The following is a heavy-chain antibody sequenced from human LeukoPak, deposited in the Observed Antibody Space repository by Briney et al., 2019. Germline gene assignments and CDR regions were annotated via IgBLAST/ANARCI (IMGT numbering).Heavy chain of an antibody. CDR1: GFTFSSYA. D-gene: IGHD3-3*01. CDR3: AKALWSGPKNFDY. J-gene: IGHJ4*02. CDR2: ISGSGGTT. V-gene: IGHV3-23*01. Sequence: PGGSLRLSCAASGFTFSSYAMSWVRQAPGKGLEWVSAISGSGGTTYYADSVKGRFTISRDNSKNTLSLQMSSLRADDTAVYYCAKALWSGPKNFDYWGQGTLVTVSS.